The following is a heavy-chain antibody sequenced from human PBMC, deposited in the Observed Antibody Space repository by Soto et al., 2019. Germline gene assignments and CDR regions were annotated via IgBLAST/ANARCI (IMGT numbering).Heavy chain of an antibody. CDR2: INGDGSST. CDR3: ARGARGLYYMDV. J-gene: IGHJ6*03. CDR1: GFTFNSYW. V-gene: IGHV3-74*01. Sequence: EVQLVESGGGLVQPGGSLRLSCAASGFTFNSYWMHWVRQAPGKGLVWVSRINGDGSSTNYADSVKGRCTVSRDNAKNTVYLQMNSLRGEDTAVYYCARGARGLYYMDVWGKGTTVTVSS.